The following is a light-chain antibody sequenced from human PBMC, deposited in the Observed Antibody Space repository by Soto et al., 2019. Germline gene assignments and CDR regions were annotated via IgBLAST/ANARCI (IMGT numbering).Light chain of an antibody. CDR1: SSDIGNND. Sequence: QSVLTQPPSLSAAPGQTVTISCSGGSSDIGNNDVSWYQQLPGTAPKLIIDDSNKRHSGIPDRFSGSKSGTSATLGITGRQTGDEADYYCGTWDNSLSAGVFGGGTKLTV. V-gene: IGLV1-51*01. J-gene: IGLJ2*01. CDR3: GTWDNSLSAGV. CDR2: DSN.